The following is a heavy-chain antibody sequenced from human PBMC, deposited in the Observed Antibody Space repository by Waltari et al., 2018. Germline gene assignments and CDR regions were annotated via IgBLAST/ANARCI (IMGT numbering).Heavy chain of an antibody. D-gene: IGHD6-25*01. CDR1: GGSLRSTHW. J-gene: IGHJ4*02. Sequence: VQLQESGPGLVKPSGTLSLPCAVSGGSLRSTHWWSWVRQPPGRGREWRGEINHNGSTSYNPSLGRRVTVSVDKSKNQFSLKVTSVAAADTAVYYCARDAIRAALDHWGPGILVTVSS. CDR3: ARDAIRAALDH. CDR2: INHNGST. V-gene: IGHV4-4*02.